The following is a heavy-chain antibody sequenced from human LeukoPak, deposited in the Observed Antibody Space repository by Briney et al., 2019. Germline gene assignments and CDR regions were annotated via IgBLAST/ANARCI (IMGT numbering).Heavy chain of an antibody. CDR1: GGSSSGYY. D-gene: IGHD2/OR15-2a*01. Sequence: SETLSLTCAVYGGSSSGYYWSWIRQPPGKGLEWIGEINHSGSANYNPSLKSRVTISVDASKSQFSLRLSSVTAADTAVYYCARLTYSNNWYFRRGLDNWFDPWGQGTLVTVSS. V-gene: IGHV4-34*01. CDR2: INHSGSA. J-gene: IGHJ5*02. CDR3: ARLTYSNNWYFRRGLDNWFDP.